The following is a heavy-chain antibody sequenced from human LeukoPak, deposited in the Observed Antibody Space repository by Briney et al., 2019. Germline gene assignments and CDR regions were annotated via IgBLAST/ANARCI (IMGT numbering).Heavy chain of an antibody. Sequence: PGGSLRLSCAASGFTFSGYWMHGVPQAPGRGLAWVLDMRSDGSSTTYADLVKGRFTIHRDTAKNTLYLQMNSLRAEDTAVYYCARDGRSGNFDKWGQGTLVSVSS. CDR3: ARDGRSGNFDK. CDR1: GFTFSGYW. D-gene: IGHD1-26*01. J-gene: IGHJ4*02. V-gene: IGHV3-74*01. CDR2: MRSDGSST.